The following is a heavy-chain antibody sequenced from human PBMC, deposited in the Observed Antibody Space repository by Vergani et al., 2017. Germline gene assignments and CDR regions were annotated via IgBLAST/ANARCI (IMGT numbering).Heavy chain of an antibody. J-gene: IGHJ4*02. D-gene: IGHD4-11*01. V-gene: IGHV3-30-3*01. CDR3: ARVHAYSNYLGQFYY. Sequence: QVQLVESGGGVVQPGRSLRLSCAASGFTFSSYAMHWVRQAPGKGLEWVAVITYDGSNKYYADSVKGRFTISRDNSKNTLYLQMNSLRAEDTAVYYCARVHAYSNYLGQFYYWGQGSLVTVSS. CDR2: ITYDGSNK. CDR1: GFTFSSYA.